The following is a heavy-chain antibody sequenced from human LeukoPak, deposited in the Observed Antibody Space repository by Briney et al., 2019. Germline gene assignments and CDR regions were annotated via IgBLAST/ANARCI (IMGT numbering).Heavy chain of an antibody. CDR1: GGSISSYY. Sequence: SETLSLTCTVSGGSISSYYWSWIRQPPGKGLEWIGYIYYSGSTNYNPSLKSRVTISVDTSKNKFSLKLSSVTAADTAVYYCARLIGTANFDYWGQGTLVTVSS. J-gene: IGHJ4*02. CDR3: ARLIGTANFDY. V-gene: IGHV4-59*01. CDR2: IYYSGST. D-gene: IGHD1-7*01.